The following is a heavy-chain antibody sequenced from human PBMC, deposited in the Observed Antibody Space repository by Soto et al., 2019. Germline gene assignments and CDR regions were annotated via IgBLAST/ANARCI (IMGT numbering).Heavy chain of an antibody. CDR2: IKSKTDGGTT. J-gene: IGHJ2*01. V-gene: IGHV3-15*01. CDR1: GFTFSNAW. Sequence: EVQLVESGGGLVKPGGSLRLSCAASGFTFSNAWMSRVRQAPGKGLEWVGRIKSKTDGGTTDYAAPVKGRFTISRDDSKNTLYLQMNSLKTEDTAVYYCSRSGIRYWYFDLWGRGTLVTVSS. CDR3: SRSGIRYWYFDL.